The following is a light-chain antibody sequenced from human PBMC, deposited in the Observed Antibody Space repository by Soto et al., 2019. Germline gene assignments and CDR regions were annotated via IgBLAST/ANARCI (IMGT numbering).Light chain of an antibody. V-gene: IGKV3-11*01. Sequence: EILLTQSPATLSLSPGERPTLSWWASQSVTRYLVWYQQKPGQAPRILIYDASKRATGIPARFRGSGSGTDFTLTISSLEPEDFSVYYCQQRDIWPWTFGQGTKVDIK. J-gene: IGKJ1*01. CDR3: QQRDIWPWT. CDR2: DAS. CDR1: QSVTRY.